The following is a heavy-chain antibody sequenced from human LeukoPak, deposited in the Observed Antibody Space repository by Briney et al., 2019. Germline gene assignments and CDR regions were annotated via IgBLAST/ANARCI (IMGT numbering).Heavy chain of an antibody. J-gene: IGHJ4*02. CDR1: GGSISSYY. Sequence: PSETLSLTCTVSGGSISSYYWSWIRQPPGKGLEWIGHIYYSGSTNYNPSLKSRVTISVDTSKNQFSLKLTSVTAADTAVYHCARVSGSYWYWGQGTLVTVSS. V-gene: IGHV4-59*01. CDR2: IYYSGST. D-gene: IGHD1-26*01. CDR3: ARVSGSYWY.